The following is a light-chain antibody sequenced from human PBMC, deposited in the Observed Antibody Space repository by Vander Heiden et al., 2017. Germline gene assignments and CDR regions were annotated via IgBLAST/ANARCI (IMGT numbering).Light chain of an antibody. CDR1: SSNIGSNT. V-gene: IGLV1-44*01. Sequence: QSVLTQPPSASRTPGQRVTISCSGSSSNIGSNTVNWYQQLPGTAPKLLIYSNNQRPSGVPDRFSGSKSGTSASLAISGLQSEDEADYYCAAWDDSLNGNYVFGTGTKVTVL. CDR2: SNN. CDR3: AAWDDSLNGNYV. J-gene: IGLJ1*01.